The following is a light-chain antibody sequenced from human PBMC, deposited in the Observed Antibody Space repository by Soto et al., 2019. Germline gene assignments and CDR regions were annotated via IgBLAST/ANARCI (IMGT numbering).Light chain of an antibody. CDR1: SSVVGSYNL. J-gene: IGLJ1*01. CDR2: DGS. V-gene: IGLV2-23*01. Sequence: QSALTQPASVSGSPGQSITISCTGTSSVVGSYNLVSWYQQHPGKAPKLLIYDGSKRPSGVSNRFSESKSGNTASLTISGLQAEDEADYYCCSYVGNSAWVFGSGTKVTVL. CDR3: CSYVGNSAWV.